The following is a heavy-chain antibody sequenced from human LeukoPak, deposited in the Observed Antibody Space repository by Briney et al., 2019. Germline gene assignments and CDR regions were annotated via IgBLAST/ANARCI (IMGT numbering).Heavy chain of an antibody. CDR3: ARGDTSYYYYFDY. Sequence: GGSLRLSCVASGFTVSSNHMNWVRQAPGKGLEWVSVIYSGGSTYYADSVKGRFTISRDDSKSTLYLQVNSLRVEDSAVYYCARGDTSYYYYFDYWGQGTLVTVSS. CDR2: IYSGGST. CDR1: GFTVSSNH. J-gene: IGHJ4*02. D-gene: IGHD3-9*01. V-gene: IGHV3-53*01.